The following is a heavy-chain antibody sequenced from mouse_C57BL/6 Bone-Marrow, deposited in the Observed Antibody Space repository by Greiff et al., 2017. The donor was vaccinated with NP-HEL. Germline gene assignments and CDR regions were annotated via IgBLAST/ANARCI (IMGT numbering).Heavy chain of an antibody. Sequence: VMLVESGAELARPGASVKLSCKASGYTFTSYGISWVKQRTGQGLEWIGEIYPRSGNTYYNEKFKGKATLTADKSSSTAYMELRSLTSEDSAVYFCARWYYGSSLFAYWGQGTLVTVSA. D-gene: IGHD1-1*01. V-gene: IGHV1-81*01. CDR3: ARWYYGSSLFAY. CDR2: IYPRSGNT. CDR1: GYTFTSYG. J-gene: IGHJ3*01.